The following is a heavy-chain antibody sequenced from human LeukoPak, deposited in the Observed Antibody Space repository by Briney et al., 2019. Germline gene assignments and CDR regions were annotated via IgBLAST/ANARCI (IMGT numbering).Heavy chain of an antibody. J-gene: IGHJ4*02. CDR2: INPNSGDT. D-gene: IGHD3-22*01. CDR1: GYPFTDQF. V-gene: IGHV1-2*02. CDR3: ARLFYDSTTYYPPGDC. Sequence: ASVRVSCKASGYPFTDQFINWVRQAPGRGLEWMGWINPNSGDTNYEQRFQGRVTMTRDTSISTAYMDLTRLASDDTAVYYCARLFYDSTTYYPPGDCWGQGTLVTVSS.